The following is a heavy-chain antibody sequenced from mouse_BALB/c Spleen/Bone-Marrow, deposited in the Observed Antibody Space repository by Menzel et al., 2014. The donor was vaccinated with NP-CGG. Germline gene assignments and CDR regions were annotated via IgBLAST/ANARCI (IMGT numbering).Heavy chain of an antibody. CDR2: ISYDGSN. V-gene: IGHV3-6*02. CDR1: GYSITSGYY. CDR3: ARDWDGYYFDY. J-gene: IGHJ2*01. D-gene: IGHD2-3*01. Sequence: EVQVVESGPGLVKPSQSLSLTCSVTGYSITSGYYWNWIRQFPGNKLEWMGYISYDGSNNYNQSLKNRISITRDTSKNQFFLKLNSVTTEDTATYYCARDWDGYYFDYWGQGTTLTVSS.